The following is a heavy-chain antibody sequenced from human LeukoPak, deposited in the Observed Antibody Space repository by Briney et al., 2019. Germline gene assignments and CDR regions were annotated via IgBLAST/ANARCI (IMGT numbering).Heavy chain of an antibody. CDR2: ISGSGGST. CDR3: ARRTLLAGDFHYAMDV. D-gene: IGHD6-19*01. J-gene: IGHJ6*02. Sequence: GGSLRLSCAASGFTFSSYAMSWVRQAPGKGLEWVSAISGSGGSTYHADSVKGRFTISRDNSKNTLYLQMNSLRAEDTAVYYCARRTLLAGDFHYAMDVWGQGTTVTVSS. V-gene: IGHV3-23*01. CDR1: GFTFSSYA.